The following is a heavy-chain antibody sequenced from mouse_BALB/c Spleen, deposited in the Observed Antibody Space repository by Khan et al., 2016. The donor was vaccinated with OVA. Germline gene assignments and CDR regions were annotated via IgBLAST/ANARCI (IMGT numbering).Heavy chain of an antibody. CDR2: INPSTGYT. CDR1: GYTFTSYW. J-gene: IGHJ3*01. Sequence: QVQLQQSGAELAKPGASVKMSCKASGYTFTSYWMPWVKQRPGQGLEWIGYINPSTGYTEYNQRFKDKATLTADKSSSTAYMQLSSLTSEDSAVYYCANRGSSSAWFTYWGQGTLVTVSA. CDR3: ANRGSSSAWFTY. D-gene: IGHD1-1*01. V-gene: IGHV1-7*01.